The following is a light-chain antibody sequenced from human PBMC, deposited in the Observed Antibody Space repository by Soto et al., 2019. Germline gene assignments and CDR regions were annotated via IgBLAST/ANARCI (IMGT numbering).Light chain of an antibody. CDR1: QSVSSY. Sequence: EIVLTQSPATLSLSPGERATLSCRASQSVSSYLAWYQHKPGQAPRLLIYDASNRATGIPARFSGSGSGTDFTLTISSLEPEDFAVYYCQQRSNWPPTWTFGLGTKVEI. CDR3: QQRSNWPPTWT. CDR2: DAS. V-gene: IGKV3-11*01. J-gene: IGKJ1*01.